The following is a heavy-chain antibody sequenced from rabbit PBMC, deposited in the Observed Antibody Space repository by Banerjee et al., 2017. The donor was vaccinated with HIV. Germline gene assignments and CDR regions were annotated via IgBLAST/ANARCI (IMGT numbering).Heavy chain of an antibody. D-gene: IGHD6-1*01. Sequence: QEQVVESGGGLVQPEGSLTLTCTASGFSFSSSYYMCWVRQAPGKGLEWIACIYTSSGSTYYASWAKGRFTISKTSPTTVTLQMTSLTAADTATYFCARSDTYGYVGYADIADYFDLWGQGTLVTVS. V-gene: IGHV1S45*01. J-gene: IGHJ4*01. CDR2: IYTSSGST. CDR1: GFSFSSSYY. CDR3: ARSDTYGYVGYADIADYFDL.